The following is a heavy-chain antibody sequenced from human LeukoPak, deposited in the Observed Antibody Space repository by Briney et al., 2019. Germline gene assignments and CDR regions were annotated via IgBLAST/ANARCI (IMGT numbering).Heavy chain of an antibody. CDR1: EFSFGSNY. D-gene: IGHD6-13*01. CDR2: IYSGGST. CDR3: AKGIAAAGTDY. J-gene: IGHJ4*02. V-gene: IGHV3-66*01. Sequence: GGSLRLSCAASEFSFGSNYMTWVRQAPGKGLEWVSLIYSGGSTYYSDSVKGRFTISRDNSKNTLYLQMNSLRAEDTAVYYCAKGIAAAGTDYWGQGTLVTVSS.